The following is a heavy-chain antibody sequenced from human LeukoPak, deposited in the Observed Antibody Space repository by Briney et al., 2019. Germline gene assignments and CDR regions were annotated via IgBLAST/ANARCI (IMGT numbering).Heavy chain of an antibody. CDR2: INSDGSST. CDR3: ANGILTGYFDY. V-gene: IGHV3-74*01. CDR1: GFTFSSYW. J-gene: IGHJ4*02. Sequence: GGSLRLSCAASGFTFSSYWMHWVRQAPGKGLVWVSRINSDGSSTSYADSVKGRFTISRDSAKNTVSLQMNSLRAEDTAVYYCANGILTGYFDYWGQGTLVTVSS. D-gene: IGHD3-9*01.